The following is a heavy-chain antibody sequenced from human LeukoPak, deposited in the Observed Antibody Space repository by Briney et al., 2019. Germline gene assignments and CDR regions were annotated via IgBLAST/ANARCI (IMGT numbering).Heavy chain of an antibody. CDR3: AREGGIAVALDY. CDR2: ISSSSSYI. CDR1: GFTFSSYS. D-gene: IGHD6-19*01. V-gene: IGHV3-21*01. J-gene: IGHJ4*02. Sequence: GGSLRPSCAASGFTFSSYSMNWVRQAPGKGLEWVSSISSSSSYIYYADSVKGRFTISRDNAKNSLYLQMNSLRAEDTAVYYCAREGGIAVALDYWGQGTLVTVSS.